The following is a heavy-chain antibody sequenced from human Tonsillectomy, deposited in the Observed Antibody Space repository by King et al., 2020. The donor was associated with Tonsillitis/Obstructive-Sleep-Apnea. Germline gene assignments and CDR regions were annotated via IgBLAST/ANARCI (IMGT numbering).Heavy chain of an antibody. CDR2: VNHIGST. CDR3: ARALRDWNYFDY. Sequence: HVQLQQWGAGLLKPSETLSLTCAVYGGSFSGYYWTWIRQPPEKGLEWVGEVNHIGSTNYNASLKSRVTISIDTSKNQFSLKLSSVTAADTAVYYCARALRDWNYFDYWGQGTPVTVSS. D-gene: IGHD1-1*01. V-gene: IGHV4-34*01. J-gene: IGHJ4*02. CDR1: GGSFSGYY.